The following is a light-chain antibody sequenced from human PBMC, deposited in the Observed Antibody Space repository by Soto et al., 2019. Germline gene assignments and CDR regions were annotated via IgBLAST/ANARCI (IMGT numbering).Light chain of an antibody. CDR2: GAS. J-gene: IGKJ3*01. CDR3: QQYGSSLPFT. Sequence: EIVLTQSPGTLSLSPGERATLSCRASQSVSSSYLAWYQQKPGQAPRLLIYGASSRATGIPDRFSGSGSGTDFTLTIIRLEPEDFAVYYCQQYGSSLPFTFGPGTKVDI. V-gene: IGKV3-20*01. CDR1: QSVSSSY.